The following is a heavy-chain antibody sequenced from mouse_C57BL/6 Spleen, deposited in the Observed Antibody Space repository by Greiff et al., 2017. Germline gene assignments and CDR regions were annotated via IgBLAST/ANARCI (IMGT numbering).Heavy chain of an antibody. CDR1: GFTFSSYA. Sequence: EVMLVESGGGLVKPGGSLKLSCAASGFTFSSYAMSWVRQTPEKRLEWVATISDGGSYTYYPDNVKGRFTISRDNAKNNLYLQMSHLKSEDTAMYYCARDGGLLQRYAMDYWGQGTSVTVSS. D-gene: IGHD2-3*01. CDR2: ISDGGSYT. J-gene: IGHJ4*01. CDR3: ARDGGLLQRYAMDY. V-gene: IGHV5-4*01.